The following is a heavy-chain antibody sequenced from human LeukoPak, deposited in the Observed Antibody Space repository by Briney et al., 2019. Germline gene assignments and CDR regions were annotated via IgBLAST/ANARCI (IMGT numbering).Heavy chain of an antibody. V-gene: IGHV3-21*01. CDR1: GFTFSSYS. CDR3: AREGDIVVVPAGPADY. Sequence: GGSPRLSCAASGFTFSSYSMNWVRQAPGKGLEWVSSISISSSYIYYADSVKGRFTISRDNAKNSLYLQMNSLRAEDTAVYYCAREGDIVVVPAGPADYWGQGTLVTVSS. D-gene: IGHD2-2*01. CDR2: ISISSSYI. J-gene: IGHJ4*02.